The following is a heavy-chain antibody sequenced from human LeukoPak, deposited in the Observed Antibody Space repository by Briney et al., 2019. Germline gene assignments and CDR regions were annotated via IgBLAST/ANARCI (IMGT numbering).Heavy chain of an antibody. J-gene: IGHJ3*02. CDR3: VKFERGSGNFDASDI. CDR1: GYTFSNYA. CDR2: ISSNGGST. D-gene: IGHD3-10*01. Sequence: PGGSLRLSCSASGYTFSNYAMHWVRQAPGKGLEYVSVISSNGGSTYYADSVKGRFTISRDNSKNTLYLQMSSLRAEDTAVYYCVKFERGSGNFDASDIWGQGTMVTVSS. V-gene: IGHV3-64D*06.